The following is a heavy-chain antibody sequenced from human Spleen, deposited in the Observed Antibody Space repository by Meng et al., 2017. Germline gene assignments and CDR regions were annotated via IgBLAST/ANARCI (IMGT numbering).Heavy chain of an antibody. V-gene: IGHV1-69*13. CDR3: ARDGEMVRGVRSSRFDY. CDR1: GGTFSSYA. Sequence: SVKVSCKASGGTFSSYAISWVRQAPGQGLEWMGGIIPIFGTANYAQKFQGRVTITADESTSTAYMELSSLRSEDTAVYYCARDGEMVRGVRSSRFDYWGQGTLVTVSS. J-gene: IGHJ4*02. D-gene: IGHD3-10*01. CDR2: IIPIFGTA.